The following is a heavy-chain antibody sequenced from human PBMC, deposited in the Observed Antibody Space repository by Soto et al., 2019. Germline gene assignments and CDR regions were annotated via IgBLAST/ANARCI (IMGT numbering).Heavy chain of an antibody. V-gene: IGHV3-11*01. CDR2: ISSSGSTI. CDR3: AKPLSSGWYSYFDY. CDR1: GFTFSDYY. Sequence: GGSLRLSCAASGFTFSDYYMSWIRQAPGKGLEWVSYISSSGSTIYYADSVKGRFTISRDNAKNSLYLQMNSLRAEDTAVYYCAKPLSSGWYSYFDYWGQGTLVTVSS. D-gene: IGHD6-19*01. J-gene: IGHJ4*02.